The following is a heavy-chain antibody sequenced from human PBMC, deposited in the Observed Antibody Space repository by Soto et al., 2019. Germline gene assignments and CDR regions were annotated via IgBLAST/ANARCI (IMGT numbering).Heavy chain of an antibody. CDR3: ARDSLRSGGHYRGANWFDP. CDR2: IKLNSGGT. Sequence: ASVKVSCKACGKTLTDYYIHWVGQAGGQGREWMGWIKLNSGGTMYAQKFQGRVTMTRDTSISKAYMELSRLRSDDTAIYYCARDSLRSGGHYRGANWFDPWGQGTLVTVSS. J-gene: IGHJ5*02. CDR1: GKTLTDYY. V-gene: IGHV1-2*02. D-gene: IGHD3-3*01.